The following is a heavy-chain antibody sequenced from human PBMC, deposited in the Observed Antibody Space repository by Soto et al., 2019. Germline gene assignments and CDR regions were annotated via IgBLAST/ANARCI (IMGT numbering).Heavy chain of an antibody. CDR2: ISSTTNYI. J-gene: IGHJ4*01. CDR1: GFPFSRYS. CDR3: ARESEDLTSNFDY. V-gene: IGHV3-21*01. Sequence: GSLRLSCAPSGFPFSRYSMNSVGHAPGKGLEWVSSISSTTNYIYYADSMKGRFTGARDNAKNSVYLDMNSLSAEDTAVYYCARESEDLTSNFDYWGHGTMVTGSS.